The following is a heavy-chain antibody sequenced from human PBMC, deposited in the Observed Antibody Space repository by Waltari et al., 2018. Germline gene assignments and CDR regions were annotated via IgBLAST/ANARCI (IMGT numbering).Heavy chain of an antibody. CDR3: AKSRSSGNYYYYMDV. J-gene: IGHJ6*03. CDR2: IYSGGSP. V-gene: IGHV3-23*03. Sequence: EVQLLESGGGLVQPGGSLRLSCAASGFTFSSYAMSWVRQAPGKGLEWVSVIYSGGSPNYADSVKGLFTISRDNSKNTLYLQMNSLRAEDTAVYYCAKSRSSGNYYYYMDVWGKGTTVTVSS. D-gene: IGHD6-6*01. CDR1: GFTFSSYA.